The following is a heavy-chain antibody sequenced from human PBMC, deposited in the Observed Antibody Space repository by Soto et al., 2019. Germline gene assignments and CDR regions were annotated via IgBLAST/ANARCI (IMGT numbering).Heavy chain of an antibody. CDR1: GFTYNNYG. CDR3: AKALYSYSGYYCYGMDV. Sequence: GGSLTLSCAASGFTYNNYGMHWVRQAPCEGLEWVAAISHDGSNKYYADSVKGRFTISRDGSRTTLYLQMKSLRAEDTALFYCAKALYSYSGYYCYGMDVWGQGPTVTLSS. J-gene: IGHJ6*02. V-gene: IGHV3-30*18. D-gene: IGHD4-4*01. CDR2: ISHDGSNK.